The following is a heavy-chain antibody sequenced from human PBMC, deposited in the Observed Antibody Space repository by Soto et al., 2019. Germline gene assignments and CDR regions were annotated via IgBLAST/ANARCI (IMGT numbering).Heavy chain of an antibody. V-gene: IGHV3-15*01. CDR2: IKSKTDGGTT. J-gene: IGHJ6*02. CDR3: TTEPHHIVANGVAGYGMDV. D-gene: IGHD5-12*01. Sequence: VGSLRLSCAASGFTFSNAWMSWVRQAPGKGLEWVGRIKSKTDGGTTDYAAPVKGRFTISRDDSKNTLYLQMNSLKTEDTAVYYCTTEPHHIVANGVAGYGMDVWGQGTTVTVSS. CDR1: GFTFSNAW.